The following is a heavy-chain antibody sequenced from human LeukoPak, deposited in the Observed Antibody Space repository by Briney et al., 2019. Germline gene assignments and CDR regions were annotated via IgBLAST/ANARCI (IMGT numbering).Heavy chain of an antibody. CDR1: GYTFTDYY. V-gene: IGHV1-2*02. CDR2: INPNGGGT. J-gene: IGHJ3*02. CDR3: ARDGSFDM. D-gene: IGHD3-10*01. Sequence: ASVKVSCKASGYTFTDYYFHWVRQAPGQGLEWMGWINPNGGGTNYAQKFQGRITMTRDTSINTFYMELSRLRYDDTAFYYCARDGSFDMWGQGTMVTVSS.